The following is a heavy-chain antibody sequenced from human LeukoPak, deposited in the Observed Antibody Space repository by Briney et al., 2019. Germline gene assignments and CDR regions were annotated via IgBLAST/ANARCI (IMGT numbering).Heavy chain of an antibody. J-gene: IGHJ4*02. D-gene: IGHD5/OR15-5a*01. V-gene: IGHV1-46*01. CDR1: VYTFTSYY. CDR3: AREVLTGTFDY. Sequence: GASVKVSCKASVYTFTSYYMHWVRQAPGQGLEWMGIINPSGGSTSYAQKFQGRVTMTRDTSTSTVYMELSSLRSEDTVVYYCAREVLTGTFDYWGQGTLVTVSS. CDR2: INPSGGST.